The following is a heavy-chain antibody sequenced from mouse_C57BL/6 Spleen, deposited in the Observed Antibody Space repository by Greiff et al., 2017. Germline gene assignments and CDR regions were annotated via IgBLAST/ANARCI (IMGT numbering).Heavy chain of an antibody. D-gene: IGHD1-1*01. J-gene: IGHJ2*01. CDR3: AGEYYCSSPDFDY. CDR1: GYIFTSYW. V-gene: IGHV1-55*01. CDR2: IYPVSGST. Sequence: QVQLQQPGAELVKPGASVKMSCKASGYIFTSYWITWVKQRPGQGLEWIGDIYPVSGSTNHNEQFKSKATLTVDTASSTAYLQLSSHTSVVAAVYYCAGEYYCSSPDFDYWGQGTTLTVSS.